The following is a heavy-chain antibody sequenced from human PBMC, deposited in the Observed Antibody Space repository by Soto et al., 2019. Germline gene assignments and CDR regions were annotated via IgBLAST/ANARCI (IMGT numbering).Heavy chain of an antibody. J-gene: IGHJ4*02. CDR1: GYTFTSFY. CDR2: INPNGATT. CDR3: ARTLVDAGSDY. Sequence: GASVKVSCKASGYTFTSFYIHWVRQAPGQGPEWKGKINPNGATTTYAPKFQGRVTMTRDTSTSTVYMELSSLSSEDTAVYYCARTLVDAGSDYWGQGTLVTVSS. D-gene: IGHD6-13*01. V-gene: IGHV1-46*03.